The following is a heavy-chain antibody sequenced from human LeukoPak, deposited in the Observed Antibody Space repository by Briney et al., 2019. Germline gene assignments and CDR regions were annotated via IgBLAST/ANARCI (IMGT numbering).Heavy chain of an antibody. D-gene: IGHD3-9*01. V-gene: IGHV1-2*02. CDR1: GYTFTGYY. CDR2: INPNSGGT. J-gene: IGHJ3*02. Sequence: ASVKVSCKASGYTFTGYYMHWVRQAPGQGLEWMGWINPNSGGTNYAQKFQGRVTMTRDTSISTAYMELSRLRSDDTAVYYCASFDWGFVYSFDIWGQGTMVTVSS. CDR3: ASFDWGFVYSFDI.